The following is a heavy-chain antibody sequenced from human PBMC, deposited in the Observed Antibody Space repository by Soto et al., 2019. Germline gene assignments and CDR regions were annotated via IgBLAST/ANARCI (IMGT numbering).Heavy chain of an antibody. CDR3: AKDTRSIAAAGINPVLSRVSYFDY. J-gene: IGHJ4*02. CDR2: ISGSGGST. V-gene: IGHV3-23*01. D-gene: IGHD6-13*01. Sequence: GGSLRLSCAASGFTFSSYAMSWVRQAPGKGLEWVSAISGSGGSTYYADSVKGRFTISRDNSKNTLYLQMNSLRAEDTAVYYCAKDTRSIAAAGINPVLSRVSYFDYWGQGTLVTVSS. CDR1: GFTFSSYA.